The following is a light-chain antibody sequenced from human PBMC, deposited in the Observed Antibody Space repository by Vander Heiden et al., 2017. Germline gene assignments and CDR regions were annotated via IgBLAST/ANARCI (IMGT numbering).Light chain of an antibody. CDR1: RLGDQY. CDR2: VDN. Sequence: SYDLSQPPSVSVSPGQKATITCSGDRLGDQYVCWYMQRPGQSPVLVIYVDNKRPSGIPERFSASNSGNTATLTISETQAMDEADYFCQAWDTNAVFFGGGTRLTVL. V-gene: IGLV3-1*01. J-gene: IGLJ2*01. CDR3: QAWDTNAVF.